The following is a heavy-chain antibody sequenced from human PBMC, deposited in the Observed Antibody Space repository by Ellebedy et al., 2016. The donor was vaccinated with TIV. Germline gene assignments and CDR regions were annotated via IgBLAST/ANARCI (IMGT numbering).Heavy chain of an antibody. J-gene: IGHJ4*02. CDR3: ATEIPVAARIEF. V-gene: IGHV4-39*02. Sequence: MPSETLSLTCTVSGGSISSRSYYWGWIRQPPGKGLEWIGSISDSGSTFYNPSLKSRVRISVETSKNQFSLKLRSVTAADTAVYYCATEIPVAARIEFWGQGALVTVSS. D-gene: IGHD6-19*01. CDR1: GGSISSRSYY. CDR2: ISDSGST.